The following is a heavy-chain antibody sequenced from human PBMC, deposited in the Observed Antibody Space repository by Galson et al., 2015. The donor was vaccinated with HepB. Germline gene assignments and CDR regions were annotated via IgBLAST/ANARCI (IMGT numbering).Heavy chain of an antibody. CDR1: GFIFNSYA. D-gene: IGHD6-19*01. J-gene: IGHJ4*02. V-gene: IGHV3-30-3*02. CDR2: ISYDGSNK. CDR3: ANEPYSSGWWKRGGYFDY. Sequence: SLRLSCAASGFIFNSYAMTWVRQAPGKGLEWVAFISYDGSNKYYADSVKGRFTISRDNSKNTLYLQMNSLRPEDTAVYYCANEPYSSGWWKRGGYFDYWGQGAMVTVSS.